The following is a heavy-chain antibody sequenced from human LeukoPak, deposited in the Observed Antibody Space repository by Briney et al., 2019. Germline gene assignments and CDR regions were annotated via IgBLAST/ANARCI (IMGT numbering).Heavy chain of an antibody. CDR3: ARQMRYSGYDSDRFFDY. CDR2: IYPGDSDT. CDR1: GYSFTSYW. V-gene: IGHV5-51*01. D-gene: IGHD5-12*01. Sequence: GESLKISCKGSGYSFTSYWIGWVRQMPGKGLEWMGIIYPGDSDTRYSPSFQGQVTISADKSISTAYLQWSSLKASDTAMYYCARQMRYSGYDSDRFFDYWGQGTLVTVSS. J-gene: IGHJ4*02.